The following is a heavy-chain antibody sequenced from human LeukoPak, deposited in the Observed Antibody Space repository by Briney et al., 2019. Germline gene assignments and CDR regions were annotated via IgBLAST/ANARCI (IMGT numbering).Heavy chain of an antibody. Sequence: GRSLRLSCAASGFTFSSYGMHWVRQAPGKGLEWVAVISYDGSNKYYADSVKGRFTISRDNSKNTLYLQMNSLRAEDTAVYYCAKAIWFGESNPLHWFDPWGQGTLVTVSS. CDR1: GFTFSSYG. V-gene: IGHV3-30*18. J-gene: IGHJ5*02. CDR2: ISYDGSNK. CDR3: AKAIWFGESNPLHWFDP. D-gene: IGHD3-10*01.